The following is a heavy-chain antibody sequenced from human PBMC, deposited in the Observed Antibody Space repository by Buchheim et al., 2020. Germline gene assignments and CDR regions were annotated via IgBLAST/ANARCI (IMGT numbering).Heavy chain of an antibody. CDR3: AKGKLLGFTALFDY. CDR2: ISYDGRNK. CDR1: GFTFSSYG. V-gene: IGHV3-30*18. D-gene: IGHD3-16*01. J-gene: IGHJ4*02. Sequence: QVQLVESGGGVVQPGRSLRLSCAASGFTFSSYGMHWVRQAPGKGLEWVAGISYDGRNKYYADSVKGRFTICRDNSKNTRYLQMNSLRAEDTAVYYCAKGKLLGFTALFDYWGQGTL.